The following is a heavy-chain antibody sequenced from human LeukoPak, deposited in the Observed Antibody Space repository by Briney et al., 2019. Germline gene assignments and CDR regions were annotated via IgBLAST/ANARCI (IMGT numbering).Heavy chain of an antibody. Sequence: SGTLSLTCAVYGGSFSGYYWSWIRQPPGKGLEWIGEINHNGTTRFNPSLKSRVTNSVDTSKNQFSLKLTSVTAADTAVYYCARGRIYYDSSGYYLNHKDFDSWGQGTLVTVSS. J-gene: IGHJ4*02. D-gene: IGHD3-22*01. CDR3: ARGRIYYDSSGYYLNHKDFDS. V-gene: IGHV4-34*01. CDR1: GGSFSGYY. CDR2: INHNGTT.